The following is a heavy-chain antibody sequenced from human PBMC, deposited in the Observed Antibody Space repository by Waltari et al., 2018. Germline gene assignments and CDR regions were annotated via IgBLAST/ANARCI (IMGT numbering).Heavy chain of an antibody. Sequence: QVQLVQSGAEVKKPGASVKVSCKASGYTFTGYYMHWVRMAPGQGLPWMGWRNPNSGGTNYAQKFQGRVNLTRDTSISTAYMELSRLRSDDKAVYYCARPGGSGSYEDAFDIWGQGTMVTVSS. CDR1: GYTFTGYY. CDR2: RNPNSGGT. D-gene: IGHD1-26*01. J-gene: IGHJ3*02. V-gene: IGHV1-2*02. CDR3: ARPGGSGSYEDAFDI.